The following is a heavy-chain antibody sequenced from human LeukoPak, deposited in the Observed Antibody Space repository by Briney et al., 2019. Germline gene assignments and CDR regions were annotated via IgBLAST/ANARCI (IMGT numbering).Heavy chain of an antibody. J-gene: IGHJ6*03. V-gene: IGHV1-69*13. Sequence: VKVSFKASGGTFRIFAFSWVRQAPGQGLERMGGIIPLFGTPDYAQKFQGRVTITADEATSTAYMELSSLKSEDTAVYYCAKGGGDSYGGNYYYYMDVWGEGTTVTVSS. CDR2: IIPLFGTP. CDR1: GGTFRIFA. D-gene: IGHD2-21*02. CDR3: AKGGGDSYGGNYYYYMDV.